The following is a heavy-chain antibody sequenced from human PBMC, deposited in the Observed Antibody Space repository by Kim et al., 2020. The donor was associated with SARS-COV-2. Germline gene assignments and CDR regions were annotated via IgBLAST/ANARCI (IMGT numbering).Heavy chain of an antibody. J-gene: IGHJ4*02. V-gene: IGHV4-39*01. CDR3: ARQDSSGWFSTTGFDY. Sequence: SETLSLTCTVSGGSISSSSYYWGWIRQPPGKGLEWIGSIYYSGSTYYNPSLKSRVTISVDTSKNQFSLKLSSVTAADTAVYYCARQDSSGWFSTTGFDYWGQGTLVTVSS. D-gene: IGHD6-19*01. CDR2: IYYSGST. CDR1: GGSISSSSYY.